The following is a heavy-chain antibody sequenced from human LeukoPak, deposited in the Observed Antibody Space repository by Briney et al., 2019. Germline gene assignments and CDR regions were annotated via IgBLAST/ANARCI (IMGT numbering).Heavy chain of an antibody. CDR2: ISYDGSNK. Sequence: GRSLRLSCAASGFTFSSYAMHWVRQAPGKGLEWVAVISYDGSNKYYADSVKGRFTISRDNSKNTLYLQMNSLRAEDTAVYYCAKEPIVSLRWFDYWGQGTLVTVSS. D-gene: IGHD4-23*01. V-gene: IGHV3-30*04. CDR3: AKEPIVSLRWFDY. J-gene: IGHJ4*02. CDR1: GFTFSSYA.